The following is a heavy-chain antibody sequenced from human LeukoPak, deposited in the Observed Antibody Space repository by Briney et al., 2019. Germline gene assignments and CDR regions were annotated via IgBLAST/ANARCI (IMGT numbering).Heavy chain of an antibody. D-gene: IGHD4-11*01. CDR2: ISAYNGNT. CDR1: GYTFISYG. J-gene: IGHJ4*02. V-gene: IGHV1-18*01. CDR3: ARSLSDYSRFDY. Sequence: ASVKVSCKASGYTFISYGFSWVRQAPGQGLEWMGWISAYNGNTNYAQKLQGRVTMTTDTSTSTAYMELRSLRSDDTAVYYCARSLSDYSRFDYWGQGTLVTVFS.